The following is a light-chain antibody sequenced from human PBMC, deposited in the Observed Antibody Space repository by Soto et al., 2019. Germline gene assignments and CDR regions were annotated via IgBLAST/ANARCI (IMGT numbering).Light chain of an antibody. Sequence: IVMTQSPATLSMSPWEIATLSCRASQSVSSYLAWYQQKPGQAPRLLIYDASSRATGIPDRFSASGSGTDFTLTISRLEPEDFAVYYCQQYGSSGTFGQGTKVDI. CDR1: QSVSSY. CDR3: QQYGSSGT. CDR2: DAS. J-gene: IGKJ1*01. V-gene: IGKV3-20*01.